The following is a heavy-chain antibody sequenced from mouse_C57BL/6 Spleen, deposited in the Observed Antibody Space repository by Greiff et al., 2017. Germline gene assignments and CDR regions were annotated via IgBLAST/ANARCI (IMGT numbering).Heavy chain of an antibody. V-gene: IGHV1-82*01. Sequence: VQLQQSGPELVKPGASVKISCKASGYAFSSSWMNWVKQRPGKGLEWSGRIYPGDGDTNSNGKSKGKATLTADKYSSTAYMQLSSLTSEDSAVYFCARWGGAMDYWGQGTSVTVSS. CDR3: ARWGGAMDY. J-gene: IGHJ4*01. CDR1: GYAFSSSW. CDR2: IYPGDGDT.